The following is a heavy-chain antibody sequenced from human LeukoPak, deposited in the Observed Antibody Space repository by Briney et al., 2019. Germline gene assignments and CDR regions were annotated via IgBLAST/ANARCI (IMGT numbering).Heavy chain of an antibody. V-gene: IGHV4-59*08. Sequence: SETLSLTCTGSGGSISSYYWSWIRQPPGKGLEWIGYIYYSGSTNYNPSLKSRVTISVDTSKNQFSLKLSSVTAADTAVYYCARLSRDFWGGYLSHYYYYGMDVWGQGTMVTVSS. D-gene: IGHD3-3*01. CDR3: ARLSRDFWGGYLSHYYYYGMDV. J-gene: IGHJ6*02. CDR1: GGSISSYY. CDR2: IYYSGST.